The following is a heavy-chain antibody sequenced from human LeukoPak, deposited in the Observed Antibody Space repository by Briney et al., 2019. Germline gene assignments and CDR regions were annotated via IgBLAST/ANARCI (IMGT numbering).Heavy chain of an antibody. J-gene: IGHJ4*02. Sequence: IGEINHSGSTNYTPSLKSRVTISVDTSKNQFSLKLSSVTAADTAVYYCAAKAARRYFDYWGQGTLVTVSS. V-gene: IGHV4-34*01. D-gene: IGHD6-6*01. CDR3: AAKAARRYFDY. CDR2: INHSGST.